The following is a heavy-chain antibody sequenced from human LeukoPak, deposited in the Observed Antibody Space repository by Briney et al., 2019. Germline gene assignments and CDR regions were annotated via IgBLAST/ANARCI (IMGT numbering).Heavy chain of an antibody. CDR1: GGSISDYY. D-gene: IGHD3-16*01. Sequence: SETLSLTCTVSGGSISDYYRGWIRQPPGKGLEWIGYFYNSGSSTYNPSLKSRVSISVDTSKEQFSLKVNSVTAADTAVYYCTRGAGWLIDYWGQGILVTVSS. J-gene: IGHJ4*02. CDR2: FYNSGSS. V-gene: IGHV4-59*01. CDR3: TRGAGWLIDY.